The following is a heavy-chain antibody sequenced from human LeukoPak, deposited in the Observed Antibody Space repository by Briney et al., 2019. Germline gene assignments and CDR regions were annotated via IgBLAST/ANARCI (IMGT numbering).Heavy chain of an antibody. CDR1: GGSVSSGSYY. D-gene: IGHD3-3*02. J-gene: IGHJ4*02. Sequence: TSETLSLTCTVSGGSVSSGSYYWSWIRQPPGKGLEWIGYIYYSGSTNYNPSLKSRVTISVDTSKNQFSLKLSSVTAADTAVYYCARDSIHSLDYWGQGTLVTVSS. CDR2: IYYSGST. CDR3: ARDSIHSLDY. V-gene: IGHV4-61*01.